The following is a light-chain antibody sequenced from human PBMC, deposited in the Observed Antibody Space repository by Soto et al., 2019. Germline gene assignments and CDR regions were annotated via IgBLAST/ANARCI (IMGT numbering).Light chain of an antibody. Sequence: DIVMTQSPLSLPVTPGEPASISCRSSQSLLHSNGYNYLDWYLQKPGQSPQLLIYLGSNRASGVPDRFSGSGSGTYFTLKISRVEAEDVGVYYCMQALQTPKLTFGGGTKVDI. CDR3: MQALQTPKLT. CDR2: LGS. V-gene: IGKV2-28*01. J-gene: IGKJ4*01. CDR1: QSLLHSNGYNY.